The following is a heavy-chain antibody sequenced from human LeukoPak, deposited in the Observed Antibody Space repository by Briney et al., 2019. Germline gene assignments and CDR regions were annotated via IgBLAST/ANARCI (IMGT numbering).Heavy chain of an antibody. CDR1: GYTFTDYW. CDR3: ARTYFFGSGSPSDAFAM. V-gene: IGHV5-51*01. Sequence: GESLKISCRCSGYTFTDYWIGWVCQMPGKGLEYVGIIYPDDSDIRYSPSFQGQVTISADKSLNTAFLQWSSPKASDTAMYYCARTYFFGSGSPSDAFAMWGQGTMVIVSP. CDR2: IYPDDSDI. D-gene: IGHD3-10*01. J-gene: IGHJ3*02.